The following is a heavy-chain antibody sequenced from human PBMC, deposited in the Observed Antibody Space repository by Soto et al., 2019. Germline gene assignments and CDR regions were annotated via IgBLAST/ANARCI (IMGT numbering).Heavy chain of an antibody. V-gene: IGHV4-30-4*01. CDR2: IYYSVST. Sequence: PSETLSLTCTVSGGSISSGDYYWSWIRQPPGKGLEWIGYIYYSVSTYYNPSLKSRVTISVDTSKNQFSLKLSSVTAADTAVYYCARDTAMVKGIFDYWGQGTLVTVSS. CDR3: ARDTAMVKGIFDY. CDR1: GGSISSGDYY. J-gene: IGHJ4*01. D-gene: IGHD5-18*01.